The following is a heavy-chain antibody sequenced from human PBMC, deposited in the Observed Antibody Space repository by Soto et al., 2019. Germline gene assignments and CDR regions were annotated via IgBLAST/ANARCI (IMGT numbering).Heavy chain of an antibody. CDR1: GFTFSSYG. V-gene: IGHV3-30*18. CDR3: AKDLVRYEPGPKDY. Sequence: PGGSLRLSCAASGFTFSSYGMHWVRQAPGKGLEWVAVISYDGSNKYYADSVKGRFTISRDNSKNTLYLQMNSLRAEDTAVYYCAKDLVRYEPGPKDYWGQGTLVTVSS. D-gene: IGHD3-3*01. J-gene: IGHJ4*02. CDR2: ISYDGSNK.